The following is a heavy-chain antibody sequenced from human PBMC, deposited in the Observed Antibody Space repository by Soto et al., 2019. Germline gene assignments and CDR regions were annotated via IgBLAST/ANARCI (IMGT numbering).Heavy chain of an antibody. CDR2: IKSKTDGGTT. D-gene: IGHD3-10*01. V-gene: IGHV3-15*01. CDR3: TTDLMVRGGTDY. J-gene: IGHJ4*02. Sequence: GGSLRLSCAASGFTFSNAWMSWVRQAPGKGLEWVGRIKSKTDGGTTDYAAPVKGRFTISRDDSKNTLYLQMNSLKTEDTAVYYCTTDLMVRGGTDYWGQGTLVPVYS. CDR1: GFTFSNAW.